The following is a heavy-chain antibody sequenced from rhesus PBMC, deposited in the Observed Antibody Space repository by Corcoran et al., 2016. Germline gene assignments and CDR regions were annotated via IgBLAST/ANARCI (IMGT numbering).Heavy chain of an antibody. CDR2: IYGGSGSP. J-gene: IGHJ4*01. V-gene: IGHV4-92*01. Sequence: QVQLQESGPGLVKPSETLSLTCAVSGGSISSSNWWSWIRQSPGKGLGWIGHIYGGSGSPSSNPSLKSRVTSSTDPSKNQFSLKLSSVTAADTAVYYCARRYSSGWLYSDYWGQGVLVTVSS. D-gene: IGHD6-31*01. CDR3: ARRYSSGWLYSDY. CDR1: GGSISSSNW.